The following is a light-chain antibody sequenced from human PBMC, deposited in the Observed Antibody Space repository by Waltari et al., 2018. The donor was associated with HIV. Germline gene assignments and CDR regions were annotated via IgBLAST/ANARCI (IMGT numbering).Light chain of an antibody. J-gene: IGLJ1*01. CDR3: AAWDDSLSGYV. Sequence: QSVLTQPPSASGTPGQRVTISCSGSSSNLGSNYGYWYQQLPGTAPKLLIYRNNQRPSGVPDRCSGSKSGTSASLAISGLRSEDEADYYCAAWDDSLSGYVFGTGTKVTVL. CDR1: SSNLGSNY. V-gene: IGLV1-47*01. CDR2: RNN.